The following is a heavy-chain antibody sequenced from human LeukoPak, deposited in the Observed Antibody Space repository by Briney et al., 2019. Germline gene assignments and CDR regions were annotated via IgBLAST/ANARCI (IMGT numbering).Heavy chain of an antibody. CDR1: GFTFSNHA. CDR3: VRQQTPHGNFDY. V-gene: IGHV3-13*01. CDR2: IGTAGDT. J-gene: IGHJ4*02. Sequence: GGSLRLSRATSGFTFSNHAMHWVRQPTGKALEWVSAIGTAGDTFYPGSVKGRFTISRENAKNSLSLQMNSLRAEDTAVYYCVRQQTPHGNFDYWDQGTLVTVSS. D-gene: IGHD1-26*01.